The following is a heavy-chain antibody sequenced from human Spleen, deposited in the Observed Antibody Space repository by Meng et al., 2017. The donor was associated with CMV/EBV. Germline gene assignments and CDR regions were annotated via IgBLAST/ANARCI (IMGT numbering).Heavy chain of an antibody. CDR2: IYYNGRT. CDR1: GDSIGRPDYY. Sequence: VSGDSIGRPDYYWGWIRLPPGKGLEWIGYIYYNGRTYYTASLKSRVTISQDTSKNQFSLKLNSVTAADTAVYYCARDRAAMDYFDYWGQGMMVTVSS. V-gene: IGHV4-30-4*08. CDR3: ARDRAAMDYFDY. J-gene: IGHJ4*02. D-gene: IGHD5-18*01.